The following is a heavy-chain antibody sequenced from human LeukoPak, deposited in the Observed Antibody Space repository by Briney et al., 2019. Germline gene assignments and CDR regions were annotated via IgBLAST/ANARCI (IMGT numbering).Heavy chain of an antibody. V-gene: IGHV3-30*02. D-gene: IGHD1-7*01. Sequence: GGSLRLSCTASGFNFNEHGMHWVRQAPGKGLEWVAFLRHDGSNIHYADSVKGRFTISRDNSKKTVFLQMNSLRAADTAVYYCAKDERNWNYNLASQTYDWGQGTLVTVSS. CDR2: LRHDGSNI. CDR1: GFNFNEHG. J-gene: IGHJ4*02. CDR3: AKDERNWNYNLASQTYD.